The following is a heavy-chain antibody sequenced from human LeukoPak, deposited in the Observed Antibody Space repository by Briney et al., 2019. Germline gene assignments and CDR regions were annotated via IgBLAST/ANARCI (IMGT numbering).Heavy chain of an antibody. V-gene: IGHV3-48*03. Sequence: GGSLRLSCAASGFTFSSYEMNWVRQAPGKGLEWVSYISSSGSTIYYADSVKGRFTISRDNAKNSLYLQMNSLRAEDTALYYCARGRSGTTGSTNYYYYYMDVWGKGTTVTVSS. CDR2: ISSSGSTI. D-gene: IGHD1-1*01. CDR1: GFTFSSYE. CDR3: ARGRSGTTGSTNYYYYYMDV. J-gene: IGHJ6*03.